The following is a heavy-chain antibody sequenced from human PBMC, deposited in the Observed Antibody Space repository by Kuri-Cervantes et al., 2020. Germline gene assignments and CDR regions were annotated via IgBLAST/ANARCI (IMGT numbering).Heavy chain of an antibody. CDR2: MNPNSGNT. D-gene: IGHD3-22*01. CDR1: GGTFSSYT. CDR3: ARDLFTTKLYYYGMDV. J-gene: IGHJ6*02. Sequence: ASVKVSCKASGGTFSSYTISWVRQAPGQGLEWMGWMNPNSGNTGYAQKFQGRVTMTRNTSISTAYMEPSSLRSEDTAVYYCARDLFTTKLYYYGMDVWGQGTTVTVSS. V-gene: IGHV1-8*02.